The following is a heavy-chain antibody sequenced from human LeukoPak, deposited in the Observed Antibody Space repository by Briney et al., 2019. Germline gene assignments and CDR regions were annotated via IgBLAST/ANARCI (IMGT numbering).Heavy chain of an antibody. CDR2: ISSNGGST. CDR1: GFTFSSYA. V-gene: IGHV3-64*01. CDR3: ARDRSELYGGNSFDI. Sequence: PGGSLRLSCAASGFTFSSYAMHWVRQAPGKGLEYVSAISSNGGSTYYANSVKGRFTISRDNSKNTLYLQMGSLRAEDTAVYYCARDRSELYGGNSFDIWGQGTMVTVSS. J-gene: IGHJ3*02. D-gene: IGHD4-23*01.